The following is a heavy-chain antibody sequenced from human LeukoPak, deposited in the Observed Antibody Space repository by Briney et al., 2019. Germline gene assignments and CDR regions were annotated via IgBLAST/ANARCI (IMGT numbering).Heavy chain of an antibody. D-gene: IGHD6-19*01. Sequence: PGGSLRLSCAASGFTFDDYAMHWVRQAPGKGLEWVSGISWNSGSIGYADSVKGRFTISRDNAKNSLYLQMNSLRAEDTALYYCVKEQMAGAFDYWGQGTLVTVSS. CDR2: ISWNSGSI. J-gene: IGHJ4*02. CDR3: VKEQMAGAFDY. CDR1: GFTFDDYA. V-gene: IGHV3-9*01.